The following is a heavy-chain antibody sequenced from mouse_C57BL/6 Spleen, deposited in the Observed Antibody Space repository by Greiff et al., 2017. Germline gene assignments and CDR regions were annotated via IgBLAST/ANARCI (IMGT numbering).Heavy chain of an antibody. Sequence: EVNVVESGGGLVKPGGSLKLSCAASGFTFSDYGMHWVRQAPEKGLEWVAYISSGSSTIYYADTVKGRFTISRDNAKNTLFLQMTSLRSEDTAMYYCARRLTDYFDYWGQGTTLTVSS. D-gene: IGHD4-1*01. CDR3: ARRLTDYFDY. V-gene: IGHV5-17*01. CDR1: GFTFSDYG. CDR2: ISSGSSTI. J-gene: IGHJ2*01.